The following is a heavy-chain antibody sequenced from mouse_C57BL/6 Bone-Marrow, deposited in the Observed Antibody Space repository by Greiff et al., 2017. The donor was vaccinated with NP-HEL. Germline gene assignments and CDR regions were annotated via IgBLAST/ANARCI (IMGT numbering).Heavy chain of an antibody. CDR1: GYSFTDYN. V-gene: IGHV1-39*01. CDR2: INPNYGTT. J-gene: IGHJ3*01. CDR3: ASFYDGYPSWFAY. D-gene: IGHD2-3*01. Sequence: EVKLMESGPELVKPGASVKISCKASGYSFTDYNMNWVKQSNGKSLEWIGVINPNYGTTSYNQKFKGKATLTVDQSSSTAYMQLNSLTSEDSAVYYCASFYDGYPSWFAYWGQGTLVTVSA.